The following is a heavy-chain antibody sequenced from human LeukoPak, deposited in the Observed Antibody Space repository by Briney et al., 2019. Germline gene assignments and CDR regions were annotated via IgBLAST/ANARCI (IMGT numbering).Heavy chain of an antibody. CDR1: GFSFSSYS. J-gene: IGHJ4*02. CDR3: VRSVYYADY. Sequence: GGSLRLSCAASGFSFSSYSMNWVRQAPGKGLEWVSFISSSGGTKSYADSVKGRFTISRDNAKNSLYLQMNSLRDEDTAVYYCVRSVYYADYWGQGTLVTVSS. V-gene: IGHV3-48*02. D-gene: IGHD3-22*01. CDR2: ISSSGGTK.